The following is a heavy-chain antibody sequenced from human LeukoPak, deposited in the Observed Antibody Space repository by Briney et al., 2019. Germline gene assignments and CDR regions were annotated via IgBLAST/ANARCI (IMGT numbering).Heavy chain of an antibody. CDR2: INPNSGGT. Sequence: ASVKVSCKASGYTFTSYYMHWVRQAPGQGLEWMGWINPNSGGTNYAQKFQGRVAMTRDTSISTAYMELSRLRSDDTAVYYCARGPPALRYFDWLGFDPWGQGTLVTVSS. V-gene: IGHV1-2*02. CDR3: ARGPPALRYFDWLGFDP. J-gene: IGHJ5*02. D-gene: IGHD3-9*01. CDR1: GYTFTSYY.